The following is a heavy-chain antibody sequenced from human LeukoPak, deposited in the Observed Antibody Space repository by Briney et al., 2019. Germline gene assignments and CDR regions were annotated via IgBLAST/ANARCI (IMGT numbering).Heavy chain of an antibody. D-gene: IGHD4-11*01. J-gene: IGHJ4*02. V-gene: IGHV1-69*05. CDR3: ARDPDYSKSFDY. Sequence: ASVKVSCKASGGTFSSYAISWVRQAPGQGLEWMGRIIPIFGTANYAQKFQGRVTITTDESTSTAYMELSSLRSEDTAVYYCARDPDYSKSFDYWGQGTLVTVSS. CDR2: IIPIFGTA. CDR1: GGTFSSYA.